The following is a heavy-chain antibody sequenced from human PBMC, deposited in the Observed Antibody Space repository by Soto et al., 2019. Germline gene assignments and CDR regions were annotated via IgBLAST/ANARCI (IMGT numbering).Heavy chain of an antibody. CDR3: ARGGSGDIVVVAAIDY. J-gene: IGHJ4*02. V-gene: IGHV4-31*03. D-gene: IGHD2-15*01. CDR1: GGSISSGDYY. Sequence: QVQLQESGPGLVKPSQTLSLTCSVSGGSISSGDYYWSWVRQHPGKGLEWIGYIFYSGNTYYNPSLKSRVTISVDTSKNQFSLKLSSVTAADTAVYYCARGGSGDIVVVAAIDYWGQGTLVTVSS. CDR2: IFYSGNT.